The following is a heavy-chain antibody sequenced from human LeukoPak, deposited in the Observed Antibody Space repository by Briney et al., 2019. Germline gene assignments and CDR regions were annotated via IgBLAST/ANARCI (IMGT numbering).Heavy chain of an antibody. CDR1: GYTFTGYY. Sequence: ASVKVSCKASGYTFTGYYIHWVRRAPGQGLEWMGWINPYSGGTNYAQDFQGRVTMTRDTSINTAYMELSSLRSDDTAVYYCARDDVSNWSSDFDYWGQGTLVTVSS. J-gene: IGHJ4*02. CDR2: INPYSGGT. CDR3: ARDDVSNWSSDFDY. V-gene: IGHV1-2*02. D-gene: IGHD6-13*01.